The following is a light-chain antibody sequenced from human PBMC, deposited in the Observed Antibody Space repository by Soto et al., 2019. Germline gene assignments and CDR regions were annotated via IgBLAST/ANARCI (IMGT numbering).Light chain of an antibody. Sequence: MTQSPSSLSASVGDRVTITCRATQDISNYLAWYQQKPGQAPRLLFYGASTRATGLPARFSGTGSGTEFTLTINSLQAEDSAVYYCQQYYNWPRTFGQGTRLEIK. CDR1: QDISNY. CDR3: QQYYNWPRT. J-gene: IGKJ5*01. V-gene: IGKV3-15*01. CDR2: GAS.